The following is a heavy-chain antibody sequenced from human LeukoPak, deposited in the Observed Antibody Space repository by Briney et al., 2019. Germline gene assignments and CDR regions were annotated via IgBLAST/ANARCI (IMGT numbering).Heavy chain of an antibody. J-gene: IGHJ4*02. CDR3: ARAPDDYGGNNGLHYFAY. CDR1: GFTVSNNY. V-gene: IGHV3-53*01. Sequence: GGSLRLSCAASGFTVSNNYMSWVRQSPGKGLEWVSLMYSTSSTFYADSVKGRCTISTDNSKNTLYLQMNSLRVEDTAVYYCARAPDDYGGNNGLHYFAYWGQGTLVTVSS. D-gene: IGHD4-23*01. CDR2: MYSTSST.